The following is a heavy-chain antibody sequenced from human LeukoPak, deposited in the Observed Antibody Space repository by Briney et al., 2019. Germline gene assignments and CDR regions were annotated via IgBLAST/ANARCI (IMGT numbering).Heavy chain of an antibody. Sequence: PSETLSLTCAVYGGSFSGYYWSWIRQPPGKGLEWIGEINHSGSTNYNPSLKSRVTISVDTSKNQFSLKLSSVTAADTAVYYCARGWMGGASGTWGQGTLVTVSS. D-gene: IGHD1-26*01. CDR2: INHSGST. V-gene: IGHV4-34*01. CDR3: ARGWMGGASGT. J-gene: IGHJ4*02. CDR1: GGSFSGYY.